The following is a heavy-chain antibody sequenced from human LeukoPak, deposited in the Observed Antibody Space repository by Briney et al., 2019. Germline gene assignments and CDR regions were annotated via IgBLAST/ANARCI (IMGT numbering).Heavy chain of an antibody. Sequence: SETLSLTCTVSGGSISSYYWSWIRQPPGKGLEWIGYIYYSGSTNYNPSLKSRVTISVDTSKNQFSLKLSSVTAADTAVYYCARDPTYCSGGSCYGMDVWGQGTTVAVSS. CDR3: ARDPTYCSGGSCYGMDV. D-gene: IGHD2-15*01. J-gene: IGHJ6*02. V-gene: IGHV4-59*01. CDR1: GGSISSYY. CDR2: IYYSGST.